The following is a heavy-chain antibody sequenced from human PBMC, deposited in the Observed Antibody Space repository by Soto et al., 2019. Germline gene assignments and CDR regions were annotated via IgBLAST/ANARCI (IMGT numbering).Heavy chain of an antibody. CDR1: GGSISSSY. Sequence: SETLSLTCTVSGGSISSSYWSWIRQPPGKGLEWIGYIYDSGSTYYNSSLKSRVTMSVDTSKNQFSLKLSSVTAADTAVYYCAEPLNYWSQGTPVTVSS. CDR3: AEPLNY. CDR2: IYDSGST. J-gene: IGHJ4*02. V-gene: IGHV4-59*08.